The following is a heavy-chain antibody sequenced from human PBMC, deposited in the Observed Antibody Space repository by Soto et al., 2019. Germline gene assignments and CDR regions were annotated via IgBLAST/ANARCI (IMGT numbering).Heavy chain of an antibody. D-gene: IGHD2-15*01. CDR2: IDPSDSYT. J-gene: IGHJ4*02. CDR1: GYSFTSYW. CDR3: ARHPRYCSGGSCPYYFDY. Sequence: PGESLKISCKGFGYSFTSYWISWVRQMPGKGLEWMGRIDPSDSYTNYSPSFQGHVTISADKSISTAYLQWSSLKASDTAMYYCARHPRYCSGGSCPYYFDYWGQGTLVTVSS. V-gene: IGHV5-10-1*01.